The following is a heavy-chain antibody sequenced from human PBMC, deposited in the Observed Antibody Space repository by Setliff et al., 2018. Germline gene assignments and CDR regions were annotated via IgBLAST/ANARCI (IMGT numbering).Heavy chain of an antibody. Sequence: GASVKVSCKASGYTFTSYAMHWVRQAPGQRLEWMGWINAGNGNTKYSQKFQGRVTITTDESTSTAYMELSSLRSEDTAVYYCASTYYYGSGSRYAFDIWGQGTMVTVSS. CDR2: INAGNGNT. CDR3: ASTYYYGSGSRYAFDI. D-gene: IGHD3-10*01. CDR1: GYTFTSYA. V-gene: IGHV1-3*01. J-gene: IGHJ3*02.